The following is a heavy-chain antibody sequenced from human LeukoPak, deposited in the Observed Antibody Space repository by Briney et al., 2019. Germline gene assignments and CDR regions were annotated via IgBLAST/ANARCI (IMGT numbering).Heavy chain of an antibody. CDR1: GLTFSNAW. CDR3: TTNILTGFGLYGMDV. Sequence: GGSLRLPCAASGLTFSNAWMSWVRQAPGKGLEWVGLIKKKIDGGTTDYAAPVKGRFTISRDDSKTTLYLHMNSLKTEDTAVYFCTTNILTGFGLYGMDVWGQGTTVTVSS. V-gene: IGHV3-15*01. D-gene: IGHD3-9*01. CDR2: IKKKIDGGTT. J-gene: IGHJ6*02.